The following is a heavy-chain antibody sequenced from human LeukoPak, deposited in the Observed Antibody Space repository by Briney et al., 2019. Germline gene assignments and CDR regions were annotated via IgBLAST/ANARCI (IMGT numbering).Heavy chain of an antibody. CDR3: ARQSGFLSTFDY. CDR2: INHSGST. V-gene: IGHV4-34*01. J-gene: IGHJ4*02. CDR1: GGSFSGYY. Sequence: SETLSLTCAVYGGSFSGYYWSWIRQPPGKGLEWIGEINHSGSTNYNPSLKSRVTISVDKSKNQFSVKLTSVTAADTAVYYCARQSGFLSTFDYWGQGTLVTVSS. D-gene: IGHD3-10*01.